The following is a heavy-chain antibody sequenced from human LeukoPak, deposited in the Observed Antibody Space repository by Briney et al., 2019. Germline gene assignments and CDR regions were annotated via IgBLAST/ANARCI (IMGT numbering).Heavy chain of an antibody. V-gene: IGHV3-11*06. J-gene: IGHJ5*02. Sequence: GGSLRLSCSASGFTFSDSYMTWVRQAPGKGVEWVAYISGSGHDINYSESAKGRFTISRDNAKNSLYLQMNSLRAEDTAVYYCASASSTLRYFDWLPHYNWFDPWGQGTLVTVSS. CDR2: ISGSGHDI. D-gene: IGHD3-9*01. CDR3: ASASSTLRYFDWLPHYNWFDP. CDR1: GFTFSDSY.